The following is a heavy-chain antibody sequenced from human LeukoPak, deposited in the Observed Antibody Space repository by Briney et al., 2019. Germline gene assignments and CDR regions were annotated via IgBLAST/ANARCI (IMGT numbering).Heavy chain of an antibody. CDR2: ISAYSGNT. CDR1: GYTFTSYG. J-gene: IGHJ4*02. D-gene: IGHD2-2*01. Sequence: ASVKVSCTASGYTFTSYGISWVRQAPGQGLEWMGWISAYSGNTNYAQKLQGRVTMTTDTSTSTAYMELRSLRSDDTAVYYCASFIGYCSSTSCPFEYWGQGTLVTVSS. CDR3: ASFIGYCSSTSCPFEY. V-gene: IGHV1-18*04.